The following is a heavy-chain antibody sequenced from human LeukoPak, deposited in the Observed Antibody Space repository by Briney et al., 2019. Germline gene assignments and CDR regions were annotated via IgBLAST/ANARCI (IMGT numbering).Heavy chain of an antibody. D-gene: IGHD1-14*01. CDR3: AKNLLPGTYYGMDV. V-gene: IGHV3-30*18. J-gene: IGHJ6*02. CDR1: GFTFSSYG. CDR2: ISYDGSNK. Sequence: GRSLRLSCAASGFTFSSYGMHWVRQAPGKGLKWVAVISYDGSNKYYADSVKGRFTISRDNSKNTLYLQMNSLRAEDTAVYYCAKNLLPGTYYGMDVWGQGTTVTVSS.